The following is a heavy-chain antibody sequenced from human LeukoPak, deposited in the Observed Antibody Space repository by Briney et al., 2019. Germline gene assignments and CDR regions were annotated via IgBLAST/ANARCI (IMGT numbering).Heavy chain of an antibody. J-gene: IGHJ2*01. V-gene: IGHV4-4*07. CDR3: ARDLLDLIAAADWYFDL. CDR1: GGSISSYY. D-gene: IGHD6-13*01. CDR2: IYTSGST. Sequence: SETLSLTCTVSGGSISSYYWSWIRQPAGKGLEWIGRIYTSGSTNYNPSLKSRVTMSVDTSKNQFSLKLSSVTAADTAVYYCARDLLDLIAAADWYFDLWGRGTLVTVSS.